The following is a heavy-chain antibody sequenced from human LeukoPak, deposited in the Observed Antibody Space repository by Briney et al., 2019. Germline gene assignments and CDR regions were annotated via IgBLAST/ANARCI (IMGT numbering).Heavy chain of an antibody. J-gene: IGHJ5*02. CDR1: GFTFSSYA. CDR3: AKDMDIVVVAWFDP. V-gene: IGHV3-23*01. Sequence: GGSLRLSCAASGFTFSSYAMSWVRQAPGKGLDWVSAISGSGGSTYYADSVKGRFTISRDYAKNTLYLQMNSLRAEDTAVYYCAKDMDIVVVAWFDPWGQGTLVTVSS. CDR2: ISGSGGST. D-gene: IGHD2-15*01.